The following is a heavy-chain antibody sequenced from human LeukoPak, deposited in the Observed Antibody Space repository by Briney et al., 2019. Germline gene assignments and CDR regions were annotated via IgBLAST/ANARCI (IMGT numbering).Heavy chain of an antibody. J-gene: IGHJ3*02. D-gene: IGHD6-19*01. CDR1: GVTVSSNY. CDR3: ARDRGWPKPIDAFDI. CDR2: ISSNGGST. V-gene: IGHV3-64*01. Sequence: GGSLRLSCAASGVTVSSNYMNWVRQAPGKGLEYVSAISSNGGSTYYANSVKGRFTISRDNSKNTLYLQMGSLRAEDMAVYYCARDRGWPKPIDAFDIWGQGTMVTVSS.